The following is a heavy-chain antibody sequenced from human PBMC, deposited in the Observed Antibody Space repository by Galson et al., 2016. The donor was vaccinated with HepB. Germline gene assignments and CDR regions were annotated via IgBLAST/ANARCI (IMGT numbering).Heavy chain of an antibody. J-gene: IGHJ4*02. D-gene: IGHD1-26*01. CDR3: ARVGGASYYEWLY. Sequence: SLRLSCAVSGFTFSDYYMTWIRQAPGKGLEWVSYISSSGSPVYYADSLKGRFTISRDNAKNSLYLRMNSLRADDTAIYYCARVGGASYYEWLYWGQGTLVTVSS. V-gene: IGHV3-11*01. CDR1: GFTFSDYY. CDR2: ISSSGSPV.